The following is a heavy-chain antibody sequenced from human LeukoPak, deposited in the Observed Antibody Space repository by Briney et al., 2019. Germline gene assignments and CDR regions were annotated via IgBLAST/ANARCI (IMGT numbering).Heavy chain of an antibody. Sequence: SETLSLTCAVSGGSISSYYWSWIRQPPGKGLEWIGYIYYSGSTNYNPSLKSRVTISVDTSKNQFSLRLSSVTAADTAVYYCARDISGITIFGVGNWFDPWGQGTLVTVSS. V-gene: IGHV4-59*01. D-gene: IGHD3-3*01. J-gene: IGHJ5*02. CDR3: ARDISGITIFGVGNWFDP. CDR2: IYYSGST. CDR1: GGSISSYY.